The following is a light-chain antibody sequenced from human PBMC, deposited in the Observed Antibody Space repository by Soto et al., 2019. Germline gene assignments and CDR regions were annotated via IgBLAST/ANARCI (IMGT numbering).Light chain of an antibody. CDR1: QSVSSN. CDR2: GAS. Sequence: EIVMTQSPATLSVSPGERATLSCRASQSVSSNLAWYQQKPGQAPRLLIYGASTRATGIPARFSGSGSGTKFTLTISSLQSEDFAVYYCQQYNNWPPRRTFGQGTKVDIK. V-gene: IGKV3-15*01. CDR3: QQYNNWPPRRT. J-gene: IGKJ1*01.